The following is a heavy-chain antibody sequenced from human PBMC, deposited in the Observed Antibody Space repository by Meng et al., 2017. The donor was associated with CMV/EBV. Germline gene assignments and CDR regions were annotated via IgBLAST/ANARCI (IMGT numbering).Heavy chain of an antibody. J-gene: IGHJ6*02. Sequence: ASVQVSCKASGYTFTGYYMHWVRQAPGQGLEWMGWINPNSGGTNYAQKFQGRVTMTRDTSISNAYMELSRLRSDDTAVYYCARESIVVVPYKPYGMDVWGQGTTVTVSS. V-gene: IGHV1-2*02. CDR2: INPNSGGT. CDR1: GYTFTGYY. CDR3: ARESIVVVPYKPYGMDV. D-gene: IGHD2-2*01.